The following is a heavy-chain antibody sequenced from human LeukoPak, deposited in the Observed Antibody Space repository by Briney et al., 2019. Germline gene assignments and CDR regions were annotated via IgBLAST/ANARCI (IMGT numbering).Heavy chain of an antibody. CDR1: GDXISSYY. J-gene: IGHJ4*02. D-gene: IGHD1-26*01. V-gene: IGHV4-59*01. CDR3: ASGRPLGFDY. CDR2: IYYSGTT. Sequence: SETLSLTCTVSGDXISSYYWTWIRQPPGKGLEWIGYIYYSGTTNYNPSLKSRVTISLDTSKNQFSLKLTSVTAADTAIYYCASGRPLGFDYWGQGTLVTVSS.